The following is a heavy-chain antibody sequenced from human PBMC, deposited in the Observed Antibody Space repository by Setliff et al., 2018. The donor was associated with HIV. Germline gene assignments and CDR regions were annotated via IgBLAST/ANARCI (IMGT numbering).Heavy chain of an antibody. CDR2: INHSGST. CDR3: ARGATLLPGYSDRWEYFYMDV. V-gene: IGHV4-34*01. J-gene: IGHJ6*03. CDR1: GGSFSEYY. Sequence: SETLSLTCAVYGGSFSEYYWSWIRQSPGKGLEWMGEINHSGSTHYNPPLKRRATISVDTSKNQFSLRLNSVTAADTAVYYCARGATLLPGYSDRWEYFYMDVWGKGTTVTVSS. D-gene: IGHD5-12*01.